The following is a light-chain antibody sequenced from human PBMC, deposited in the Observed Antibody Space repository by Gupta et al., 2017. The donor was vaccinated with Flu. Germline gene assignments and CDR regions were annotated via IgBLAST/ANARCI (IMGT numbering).Light chain of an antibody. V-gene: IGLV1-51*02. CDR3: GAWDSSLSAGV. CDR1: SSSIENNY. CDR2: EDN. J-gene: IGLJ3*02. Sequence: QSLLTQPPSVSAAPGQKVTISCSGSSSSIENNYVSWYQQLPGTAPKLLIYEDNKRPSGIPDRFSGSKSGTSATLGITGLQTGDEADYYCGAWDSSLSAGVFGGGTKLTVL.